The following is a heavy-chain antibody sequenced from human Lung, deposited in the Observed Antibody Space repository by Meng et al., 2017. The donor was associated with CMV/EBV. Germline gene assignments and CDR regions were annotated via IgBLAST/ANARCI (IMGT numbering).Heavy chain of an antibody. V-gene: IGHV3-7*04. CDR2: INKNGSEK. J-gene: IGHJ5*02. Sequence: GESXKISCAASGFTFSNYWMNWVRQAPGKGLEWVAIINKNGSEKYYVDSVKGRFTISRDNARNSMYLHMSSLRVEDTAMYYCARGRRHRWGQGTLVTVSS. CDR3: ARGRRHR. CDR1: GFTFSNYW. D-gene: IGHD1-1*01.